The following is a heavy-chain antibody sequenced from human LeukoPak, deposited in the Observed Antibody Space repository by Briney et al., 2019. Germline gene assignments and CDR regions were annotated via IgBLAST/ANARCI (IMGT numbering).Heavy chain of an antibody. Sequence: GASVKVSCKASGYTFTSYGISWVRQAPGQGLEWMGWISAYNGNTNCAQKLQGRVTMTTDTSTRTAYMELRSLRSDDTAVYYCARIHCSGGSCSIRNRYYYYYYMDVWGKGTTVTVSS. CDR1: GYTFTSYG. J-gene: IGHJ6*03. CDR3: ARIHCSGGSCSIRNRYYYYYYMDV. V-gene: IGHV1-18*01. CDR2: ISAYNGNT. D-gene: IGHD2-15*01.